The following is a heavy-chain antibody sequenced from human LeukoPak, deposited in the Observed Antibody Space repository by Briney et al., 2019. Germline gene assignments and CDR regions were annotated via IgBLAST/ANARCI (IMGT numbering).Heavy chain of an antibody. CDR3: ARDNADYGY. CDR1: GFTFSSYG. Sequence: GRFLRLSCAASGFTFSSYGMHWVRQAPGKGLEWVAVISYDGSNKYYADSVKGRFTISRDNAKNSLYLQMNSLRAEDTAVYYCARDNADYGYWGQGTLVTVSS. D-gene: IGHD4-17*01. V-gene: IGHV3-30*03. J-gene: IGHJ4*02. CDR2: ISYDGSNK.